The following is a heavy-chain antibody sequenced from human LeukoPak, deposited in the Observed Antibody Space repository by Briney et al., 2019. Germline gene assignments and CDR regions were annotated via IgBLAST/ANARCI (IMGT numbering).Heavy chain of an antibody. J-gene: IGHJ4*02. D-gene: IGHD6-6*01. Sequence: GGSLRLSCAASGFTFDDYAMHWIRQAPGKGLEWVSGINWSGGKIGYADSVKGRFTISRDSAKSSLYLQMNTLRAEDMAFYAKALSSSFTGSSWEYWGQGTLVTVSS. CDR2: INWSGGKI. CDR3: ALSSSFTGSSWEY. CDR1: GFTFDDYA. V-gene: IGHV3-9*03.